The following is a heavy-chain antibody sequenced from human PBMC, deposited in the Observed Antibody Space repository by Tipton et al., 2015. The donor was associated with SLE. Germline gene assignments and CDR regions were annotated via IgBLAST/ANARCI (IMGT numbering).Heavy chain of an antibody. CDR2: INHSGST. CDR3: ARDRGYSYGPLYYFDY. J-gene: IGHJ4*02. CDR1: GGSFSGYY. D-gene: IGHD5-18*01. Sequence: TLSLTCAVYGGSFSGYYWSWIRQPPGKGLEWIGEINHSGSTNYNPSLKSRVTISVDTSKNQFSLKLSSVTAADTAVYYCARDRGYSYGPLYYFDYWGQGTLVTVSS. V-gene: IGHV4-34*01.